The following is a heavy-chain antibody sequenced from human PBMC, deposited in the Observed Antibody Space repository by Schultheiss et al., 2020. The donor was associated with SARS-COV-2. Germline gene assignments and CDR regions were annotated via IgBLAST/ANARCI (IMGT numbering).Heavy chain of an antibody. CDR2: IKSKTDGGTT. J-gene: IGHJ6*02. D-gene: IGHD2-2*01. CDR3: TTDSTMVARDYYYYGMDV. CDR1: GFTFSSYA. V-gene: IGHV3-15*01. Sequence: GGSLRLSCAGSGFTFSSYAMSWVRQAPGKGLEWVGRIKSKTDGGTTDYAAPVKGRFTISRDDSKNTLYLQMNSLKTEDTAVYYCTTDSTMVARDYYYYGMDVWGQGTTVTVSS.